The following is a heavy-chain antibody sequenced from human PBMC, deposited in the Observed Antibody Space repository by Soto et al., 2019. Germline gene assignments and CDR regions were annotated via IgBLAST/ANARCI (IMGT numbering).Heavy chain of an antibody. CDR1: GGAISSSSYY. J-gene: IGHJ5*02. V-gene: IGHV4-39*01. Sequence: QLQLQESGPGLVKPSETLSLTCTVSGGAISSSSYYWGWIRQPPGKGLEWIGSIYYSGSTYYNPSLKSRGTISVDTSKNQFPLQLSCVTAADTAVYYCASHRVQGSGFNWFEPWGQGTLVTVSS. CDR2: IYYSGST. CDR3: ASHRVQGSGFNWFEP. D-gene: IGHD6-19*01.